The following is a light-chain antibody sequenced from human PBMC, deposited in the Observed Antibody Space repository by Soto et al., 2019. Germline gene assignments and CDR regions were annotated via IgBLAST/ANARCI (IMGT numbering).Light chain of an antibody. CDR3: SSYTNSNTLV. Sequence: QSALTQPASVSGSPLQSITISCTGTSSDVGGYNYVSWYQQYPGKAPKLMIYDVDTRPSGVSNRFSGSRSGNTASLTISGLQADDEADYYCSSYTNSNTLVFGSGTKVTVL. CDR2: DVD. J-gene: IGLJ1*01. V-gene: IGLV2-14*01. CDR1: SSDVGGYNY.